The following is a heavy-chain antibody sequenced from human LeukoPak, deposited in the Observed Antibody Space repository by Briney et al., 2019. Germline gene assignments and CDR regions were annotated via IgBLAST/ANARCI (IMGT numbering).Heavy chain of an antibody. CDR3: ARGAYCGGDCYSWFGWFDP. J-gene: IGHJ5*02. CDR1: GGTFSSYA. V-gene: IGHV5-51*01. D-gene: IGHD2-21*02. CDR2: IYPGDSDT. Sequence: ASVKVSCKASGGTFSSYAISWVRQAPGQGLEWMGIIYPGDSDTRYSPSFQGQVTISADKSISTAYLQWSSLKASDTAMYYCARGAYCGGDCYSWFGWFDPWGQGTLVTVSS.